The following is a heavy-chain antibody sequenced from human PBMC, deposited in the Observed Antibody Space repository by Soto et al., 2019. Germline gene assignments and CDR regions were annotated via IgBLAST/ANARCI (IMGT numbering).Heavy chain of an antibody. V-gene: IGHV1-69*01. CDR2: IIPFFGTE. J-gene: IGHJ4*02. CDR3: ARAKAETGPLHY. CDR1: GDTFSNSA. Sequence: QVQLVQSGAEVKKPGSSVQVSCKASGDTFSNSAISWVRQAPGQGLEWMGGIIPFFGTENYAQKFQGRVTITADEATSTFYMELSSLRSGDSVVYYCARAKAETGPLHYWGQGSLVTVSS. D-gene: IGHD1-1*01.